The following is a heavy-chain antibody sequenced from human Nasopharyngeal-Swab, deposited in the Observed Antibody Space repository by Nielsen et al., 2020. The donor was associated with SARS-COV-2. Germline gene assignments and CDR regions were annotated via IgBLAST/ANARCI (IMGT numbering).Heavy chain of an antibody. J-gene: IGHJ4*02. Sequence: ASVKVSCKASGYTFTSYAMHWVRQAPGQRLEWMGWINAGNGNTKYSQKFQGRVTITRDTSASTVYMELSSLRSEDTAVYYCASGGRVGATHFDYWGQGTLVTVSS. CDR2: INAGNGNT. CDR3: ASGGRVGATHFDY. V-gene: IGHV1-3*01. D-gene: IGHD1-26*01. CDR1: GYTFTSYA.